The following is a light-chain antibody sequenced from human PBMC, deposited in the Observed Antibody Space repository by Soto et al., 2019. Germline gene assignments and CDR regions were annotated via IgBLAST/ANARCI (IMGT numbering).Light chain of an antibody. CDR1: SGSVSTSYY. CDR2: STN. Sequence: VVTQEPSFSVSPGGTVTLTCGLSSGSVSTSYYPSWYQQTPGQAPRTLIYSTNTRSSGVPDRFSGSILGNKAALTITGAQADDESDYYCALYLGSGISVFGTGTKLTVL. J-gene: IGLJ1*01. V-gene: IGLV8-61*01. CDR3: ALYLGSGISV.